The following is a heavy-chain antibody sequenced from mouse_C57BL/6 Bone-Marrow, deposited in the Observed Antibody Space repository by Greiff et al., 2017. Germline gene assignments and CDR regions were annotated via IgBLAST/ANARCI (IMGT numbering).Heavy chain of an antibody. D-gene: IGHD2-10*02. CDR2: IHPNSGST. V-gene: IGHV1-64*01. J-gene: IGHJ2*01. Sequence: QVQLKQPGAELVKPGASVKLSCKASGYTFTSYWMHWVKQRPGQGLEWIGMIHPNSGSTNYNEKFKSKATLTVDKSSSTAYMQLSSLTSEDSAVYYCARGGLVYYFDYWGQGTTLTVSS. CDR1: GYTFTSYW. CDR3: ARGGLVYYFDY.